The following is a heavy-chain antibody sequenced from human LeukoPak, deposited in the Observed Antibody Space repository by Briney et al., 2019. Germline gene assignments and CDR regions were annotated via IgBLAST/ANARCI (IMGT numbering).Heavy chain of an antibody. V-gene: IGHV4-59*12. CDR2: IYYSGST. Sequence: KPSETLSLTCTVSGGSISSYYWSWIRQPPGKGLEWIGYIYYSGSTNYNPSLKSRVTISVDTSKNQFSLKLSSVTAADTAVYYCARGLGYDVDYWGQGTLVTVSS. CDR1: GGSISSYY. CDR3: ARGLGYDVDY. J-gene: IGHJ4*02. D-gene: IGHD5-12*01.